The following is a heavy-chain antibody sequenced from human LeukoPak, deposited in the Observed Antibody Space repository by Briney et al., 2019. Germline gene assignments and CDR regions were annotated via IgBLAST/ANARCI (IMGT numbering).Heavy chain of an antibody. D-gene: IGHD6-19*01. CDR2: IKQDGSEK. CDR1: GFTFSSYW. J-gene: IGHJ4*02. V-gene: IGHV3-7*01. CDR3: AREPDSSGWAFDY. Sequence: GGSLRLSCAASGFTFSSYWMSWVRQAPGKGLEWVANIKQDGSEKYYVDSVKGRFTISRDNAKNSLYLQMNSLRAEDTAVYYCAREPDSSGWAFDYWGQGTLVTVSS.